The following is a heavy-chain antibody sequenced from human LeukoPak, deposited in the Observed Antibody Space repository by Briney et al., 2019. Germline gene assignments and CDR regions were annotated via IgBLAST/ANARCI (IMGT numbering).Heavy chain of an antibody. D-gene: IGHD3-22*01. Sequence: ASVKVSCKACGYTFTGYYMHWVRQAPGQGLEWMGWINPNSGGTNYAQKFQGRVTMTRDTSISTAYMELSRLRSDDTAVYYCARGGRRDTYYYDSSGYYWRNYFDYWGQGTLVTVSS. CDR1: GYTFTGYY. CDR2: INPNSGGT. CDR3: ARGGRRDTYYYDSSGYYWRNYFDY. J-gene: IGHJ4*02. V-gene: IGHV1-2*02.